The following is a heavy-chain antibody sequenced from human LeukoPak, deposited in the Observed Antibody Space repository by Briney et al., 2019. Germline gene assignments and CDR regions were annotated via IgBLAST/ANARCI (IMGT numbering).Heavy chain of an antibody. CDR2: IIPIFGTA. V-gene: IGHV1-69*01. D-gene: IGHD1-26*01. CDR3: ARVVPTILTVPHYYYYMDV. Sequence: ASVKVSCKASGGTFSSYAISWVRQAPGQGLEWMGGIIPIFGTANYAQKFQGRVTITADESTSTAYMELSSLRSEDTAVYYCARVVPTILTVPHYYYYMDVWGKGPRSPSP. CDR1: GGTFSSYA. J-gene: IGHJ6*03.